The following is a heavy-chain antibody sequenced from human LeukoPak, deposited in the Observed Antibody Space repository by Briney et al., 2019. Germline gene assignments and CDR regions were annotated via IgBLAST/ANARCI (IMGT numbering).Heavy chain of an antibody. Sequence: PGGSLRLSCAPSGFTFSSYWMSWVRQAPGKGLEWVSSISNRGDYSYYADSVKGRYTISRDNAKNPLYLQLDSLRAEDTAVYYCANHLACGRMSCPPFDNWGQGTLVTVSS. J-gene: IGHJ4*02. V-gene: IGHV3-21*01. CDR2: ISNRGDYS. CDR3: ANHLACGRMSCPPFDN. D-gene: IGHD2-2*01. CDR1: GFTFSSYW.